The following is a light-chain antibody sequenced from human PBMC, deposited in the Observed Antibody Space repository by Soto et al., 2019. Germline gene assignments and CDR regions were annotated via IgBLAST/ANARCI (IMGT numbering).Light chain of an antibody. CDR3: QQRSDWPWT. CDR1: QSVTTY. Sequence: EIVLTQSPATLSLSPGESATLSCRASQSVTTYLAWYQQKPGQAPRLLIYDASSRVAGIPARFSGSGSGTDFTLTISSLEPEDFAVYYCQQRSDWPWTFGQGTKVEIK. V-gene: IGKV3-11*01. J-gene: IGKJ1*01. CDR2: DAS.